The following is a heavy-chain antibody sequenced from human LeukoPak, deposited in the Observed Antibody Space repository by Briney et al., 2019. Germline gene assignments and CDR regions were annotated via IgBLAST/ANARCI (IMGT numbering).Heavy chain of an antibody. CDR1: LWSISKHY. J-gene: IGHJ4*02. V-gene: IGHV4-59*08. CDR2: IYYRST. Sequence: PSDTLSLTCTVPLWSISKHYWSRVRQPPGKGLEWIGYIYYRSTNYNPSLKSRVTISIDTSKNQLSLKLSSVTAAETAVYYCVGHYDHDGYYCAHFDYWGQGTLVTVSS. CDR3: VGHYDHDGYYCAHFDY. D-gene: IGHD3-22*01.